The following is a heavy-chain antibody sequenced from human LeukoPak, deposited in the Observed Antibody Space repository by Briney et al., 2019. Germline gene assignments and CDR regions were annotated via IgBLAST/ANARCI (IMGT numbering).Heavy chain of an antibody. CDR1: GGSISSYY. V-gene: IGHV4-59*01. D-gene: IGHD2-21*02. CDR2: IYYSGST. CDR3: ARAKVVTAMAPHYYYYYLDV. J-gene: IGHJ6*03. Sequence: SETLSLTCTVSGGSISSYYWSWIRQPPGKGLEWIGYIYYSGSTNYNPSLKSRVTISVDTSKNQFSLKLSSVTAADTAVYYCARAKVVTAMAPHYYYYYLDVWGKGTTVTISS.